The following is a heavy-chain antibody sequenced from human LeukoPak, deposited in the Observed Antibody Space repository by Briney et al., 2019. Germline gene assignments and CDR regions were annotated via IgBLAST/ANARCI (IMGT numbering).Heavy chain of an antibody. D-gene: IGHD2-15*01. Sequence: GGSLRLSCAASGFTFSSYSMNWVRQAPGKGLEWVSSISSSSSYIYYADSVEGRFTISRDNAKNSLYLQMNSLRAEDTAVYSCAVHGYCSGGSCYPSGWFDPWGQGTLVTVSS. CDR1: GFTFSSYS. J-gene: IGHJ5*02. CDR3: AVHGYCSGGSCYPSGWFDP. CDR2: ISSSSSYI. V-gene: IGHV3-21*01.